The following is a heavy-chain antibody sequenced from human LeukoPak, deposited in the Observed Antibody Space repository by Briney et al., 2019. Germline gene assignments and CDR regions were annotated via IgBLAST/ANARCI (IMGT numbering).Heavy chain of an antibody. CDR2: IYPGDSDT. CDR1: GYSFTSYW. Sequence: GESLKISCKGSGYSFTSYWIGWVRQMPGKGLEWMGIIYPGDSDTRYSPSFQGQVTISADKSISTAYLQWSSLKASDTAMYYRARLAPDYGGNSYFDYWGQGTLVTVSS. CDR3: ARLAPDYGGNSYFDY. J-gene: IGHJ4*02. D-gene: IGHD4-23*01. V-gene: IGHV5-51*01.